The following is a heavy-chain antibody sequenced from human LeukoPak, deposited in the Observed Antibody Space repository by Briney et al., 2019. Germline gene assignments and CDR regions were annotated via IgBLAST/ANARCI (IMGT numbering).Heavy chain of an antibody. Sequence: SETLSLTCTVSGGSISSSSYYWSWIRQPPGKGLKWIGEINHSGSTNYNPSLKSRVTISVDTSKNQFSLKLSSVTAADTAVYYCARDGWELLKRAGFDYWGQGTLVTVSS. J-gene: IGHJ4*02. CDR1: GGSISSSSYY. D-gene: IGHD1-26*01. CDR2: INHSGST. CDR3: ARDGWELLKRAGFDY. V-gene: IGHV4-39*07.